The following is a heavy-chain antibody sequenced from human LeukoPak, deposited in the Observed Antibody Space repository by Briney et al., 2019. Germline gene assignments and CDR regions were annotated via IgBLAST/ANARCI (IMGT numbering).Heavy chain of an antibody. CDR1: GYTFTSYG. CDR2: ISAYSGNT. D-gene: IGHD3-9*01. J-gene: IGHJ4*02. CDR3: ARDGRYFDWLLPQFDY. V-gene: IGHV1-18*01. Sequence: ASVKVSCKASGYTFTSYGISWVRQAPGQGLEWMGWISAYSGNTNYAQKLQGRVTMTTDTSTSTAYMELRSLRSDDTAVYYCARDGRYFDWLLPQFDYWGQGTLVTVSS.